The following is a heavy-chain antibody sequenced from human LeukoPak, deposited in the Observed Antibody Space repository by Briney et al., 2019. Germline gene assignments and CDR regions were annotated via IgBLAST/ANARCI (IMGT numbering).Heavy chain of an antibody. D-gene: IGHD3-10*01. CDR3: AKEGAYPIITYDS. V-gene: IGHV3-7*01. CDR2: IKGDGIEK. CDR1: GFSFSRHW. Sequence: SGGSLRLSCAASGFSFSRHWMNWVRQAPGKGLEWVANIKGDGIEKNYVDSVKGRFSISRDNALNSLYLQMDSLRAEDTAVYYCAKEGAYPIITYDSWGQGALVTVSS. J-gene: IGHJ5*01.